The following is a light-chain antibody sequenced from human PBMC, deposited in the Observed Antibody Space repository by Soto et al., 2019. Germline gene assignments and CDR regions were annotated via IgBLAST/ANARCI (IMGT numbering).Light chain of an antibody. CDR2: KAS. V-gene: IGKV1-5*03. CDR1: QTISSW. Sequence: DIQMTQSPSTLSGSVGDRVNITCRASQTISSWLAWYQQKPGKAPKLLIYKASTLKSGVPSRFSGSGSGTEFTLTISSLQPDDFATYYCQQYDNLPLIFGQGTRLEIK. CDR3: QQYDNLPLI. J-gene: IGKJ5*01.